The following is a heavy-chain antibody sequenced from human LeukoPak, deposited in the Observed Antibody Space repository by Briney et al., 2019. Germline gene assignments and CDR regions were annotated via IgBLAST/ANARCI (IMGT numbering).Heavy chain of an antibody. V-gene: IGHV5-51*01. D-gene: IGHD3-10*01. CDR1: GCSFTSYW. J-gene: IGHJ6*02. CDR3: ARHGWFGELSPLYYYYGMDV. CDR2: IYPGDSDT. Sequence: KDGESLKISCKGSGCSFTSYWIGWVRQMPGKGLEWMGIIYPGDSDTRYSPSFQGQVTISADKSISTAYLQWSSLKASDTAMYYCARHGWFGELSPLYYYYGMDVWGQGTTVTVSS.